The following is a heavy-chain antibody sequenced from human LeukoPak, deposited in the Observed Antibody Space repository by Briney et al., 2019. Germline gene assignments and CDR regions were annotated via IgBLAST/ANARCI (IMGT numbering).Heavy chain of an antibody. CDR3: ARARNRLTMIED. Sequence: MPSETLSLTCTVSGGSISSYYWSWIRQPPGKGLEWIGYIYYSGSTNYNPSLKSRVTISVDTSKNQFSLKLSSVTAADTAVYYCARARNRLTMIEDWGQGTMVTVSS. V-gene: IGHV4-59*08. CDR1: GGSISSYY. D-gene: IGHD3-22*01. J-gene: IGHJ4*02. CDR2: IYYSGST.